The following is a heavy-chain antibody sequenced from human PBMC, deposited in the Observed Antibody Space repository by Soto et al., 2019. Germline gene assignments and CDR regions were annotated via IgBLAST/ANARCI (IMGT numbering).Heavy chain of an antibody. CDR1: GFTFSSYG. CDR2: ISYDGSNK. D-gene: IGHD2-2*01. V-gene: IGHV3-30*03. J-gene: IGHJ6*02. CDR3: ARDPLDIVLVPAANYYYYGMDV. Sequence: PGGSLRLSCAASGFTFSSYGMHWVRQAPGKGLEWVAVISYDGSNKYYADSVKGRFTISRDNSKNTLYLQMNSLRAEDTAVYYCARDPLDIVLVPAANYYYYGMDVWGQGTTVTVSS.